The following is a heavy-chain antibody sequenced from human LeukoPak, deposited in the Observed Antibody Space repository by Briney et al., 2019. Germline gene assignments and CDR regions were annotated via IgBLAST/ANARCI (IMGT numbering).Heavy chain of an antibody. J-gene: IGHJ4*02. V-gene: IGHV1-8*01. CDR3: ARVVVWFGELSYFDY. D-gene: IGHD3-10*01. CDR1: GYTFTSYD. Sequence: ASVKVSCKASGYTFTSYDINWVRQATGQGLEWMGWMNPNSGNTGYAQKFQGRVTMTRNTSISTAYMELSSLRSEDTAVYYCARVVVWFGELSYFDYCGQGTLVTVSS. CDR2: MNPNSGNT.